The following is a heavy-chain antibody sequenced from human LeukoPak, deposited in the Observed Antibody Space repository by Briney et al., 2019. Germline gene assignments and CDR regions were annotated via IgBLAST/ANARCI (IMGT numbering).Heavy chain of an antibody. D-gene: IGHD6-13*01. CDR2: IDSAGST. Sequence: SGGSLGLSCAASGFTVSSNYMSWVRQAPGKGLEWVSLIDSAGSTYYADAVKGRFIISRDNYKNTVYLQMNSLRAEDTAVYYCASGVRPGIAAAYFWGQGTLVTVSS. CDR1: GFTVSSNY. CDR3: ASGVRPGIAAAYF. V-gene: IGHV3-66*01. J-gene: IGHJ4*02.